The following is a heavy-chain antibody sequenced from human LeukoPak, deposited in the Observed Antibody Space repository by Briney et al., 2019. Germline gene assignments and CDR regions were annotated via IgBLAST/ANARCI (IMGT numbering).Heavy chain of an antibody. J-gene: IGHJ5*02. Sequence: GGSLRLSCAASGFTFSSYSMNWVRQAPGKGLEWVSSISSSSSYIYYADSVKGRFTISRDNAKNSLYLQMNSLRAEDTAVYYCGRGIIVGAKATGFDPWGQGTLVTVSS. CDR1: GFTFSSYS. CDR3: GRGIIVGAKATGFDP. D-gene: IGHD1-26*01. V-gene: IGHV3-21*01. CDR2: ISSSSSYI.